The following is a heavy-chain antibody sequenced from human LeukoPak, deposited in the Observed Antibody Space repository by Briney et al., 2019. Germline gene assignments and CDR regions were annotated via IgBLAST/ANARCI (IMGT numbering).Heavy chain of an antibody. CDR1: GFTFNTAY. CDR3: ATDRNWFDP. V-gene: IGHV3-15*01. J-gene: IGHJ5*02. CDR2: LKSRSQGGTA. Sequence: GGSLRLSCAASGFTFNTAYMSWLRQTPGKGLEWVGRLKSRSQGGTADYAGPVKGRFTISRDDSKNTLYLQMNSLKIEDTGVYYCATDRNWFDPWGQGTLVTVSS.